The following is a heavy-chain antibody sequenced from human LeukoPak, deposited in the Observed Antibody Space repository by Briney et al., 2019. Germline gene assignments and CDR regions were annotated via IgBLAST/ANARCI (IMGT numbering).Heavy chain of an antibody. D-gene: IGHD4-17*01. Sequence: GGSLRLSCAASGFTFSSYAMHWVRQAPGKGLEWVAVISYDGSNKYYADSVKGRFTISRDKSKNTLYLQMNSLRAEDTAVYYCARPHYVYYYYGMDVWGQGTTVTVSS. CDR3: ARPHYVYYYYGMDV. J-gene: IGHJ6*02. CDR2: ISYDGSNK. V-gene: IGHV3-30*04. CDR1: GFTFSSYA.